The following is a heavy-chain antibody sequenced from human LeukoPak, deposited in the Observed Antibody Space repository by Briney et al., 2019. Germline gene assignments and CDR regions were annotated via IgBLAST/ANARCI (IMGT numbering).Heavy chain of an antibody. CDR1: GYTFTGYY. CDR3: ARDNFGVVISVFDP. D-gene: IGHD3-3*01. CDR2: INPNSGGT. Sequence: ASVKVSCKASGYTFTGYYMHWVRQAPGQGLEWMGWINPNSGGTNYAQKFQGRVTMTRDTSISTAYMELSRLRSDDTAVYYCARDNFGVVISVFDPWGQGTLVTVSS. J-gene: IGHJ5*02. V-gene: IGHV1-2*02.